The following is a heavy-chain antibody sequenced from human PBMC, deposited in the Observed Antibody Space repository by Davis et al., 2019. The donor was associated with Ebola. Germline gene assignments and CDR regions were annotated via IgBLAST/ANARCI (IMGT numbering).Heavy chain of an antibody. CDR3: ARGVGTTVVTSRYFDL. J-gene: IGHJ2*01. Sequence: SETLSLTCAVYGGSFSGYYWSWIRQPPGKGLEWIGEINHSGSTNYNPSLKSRVTMSVDTSKNQFSLKLSSVTAADTAVYYCARGVGTTVVTSRYFDLWGRGTLVTVSS. CDR2: INHSGST. V-gene: IGHV4-34*01. CDR1: GGSFSGYY. D-gene: IGHD4-23*01.